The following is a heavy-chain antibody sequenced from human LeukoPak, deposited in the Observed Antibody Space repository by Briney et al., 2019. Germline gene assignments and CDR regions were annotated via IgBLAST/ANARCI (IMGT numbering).Heavy chain of an antibody. Sequence: ASVKVSCKASGFTFTSSAMQWVRQARGQRLEWIGWIVVGSGNTNYAQKFQERVTITRDMSTSTAYMELSSLRSEDTAVYYCARRAVAYYYYYYMDVWGKGTTVTVSS. J-gene: IGHJ6*03. CDR1: GFTFTSSA. D-gene: IGHD6-19*01. CDR2: IVVGSGNT. V-gene: IGHV1-58*02. CDR3: ARRAVAYYYYYYMDV.